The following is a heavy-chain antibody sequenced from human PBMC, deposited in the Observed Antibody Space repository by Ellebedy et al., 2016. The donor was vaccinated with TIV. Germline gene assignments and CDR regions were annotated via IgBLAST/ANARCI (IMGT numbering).Heavy chain of an antibody. D-gene: IGHD5-24*01. CDR2: INHSGTT. CDR3: ARGRRDGYKLDY. CDR1: GGSFSAYY. V-gene: IGHV4-34*01. J-gene: IGHJ4*02. Sequence: MPGGSLRLSCAVYGGSFSAYYWSWIRQPPGKGLEWIGEINHSGTTNYNPSLKSRVTISLDTSENQFSLNLGSVTAADTAVYYCARGRRDGYKLDYWGQGTLVTVSS.